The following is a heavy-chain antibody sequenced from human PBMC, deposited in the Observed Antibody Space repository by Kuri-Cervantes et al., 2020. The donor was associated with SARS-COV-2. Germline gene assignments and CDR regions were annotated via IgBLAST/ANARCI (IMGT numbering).Heavy chain of an antibody. V-gene: IGHV3-48*01. CDR2: ISSSSSTI. D-gene: IGHD2-2*02. CDR3: ARNRYCSSTSCYMEFSF. J-gene: IGHJ4*02. CDR1: GFTFSSYS. Sequence: GGSLRLSCAASGFTFSSYSMNWVRQAPGKGLEWVSYISSSSSTIYCADSVKGRFTISRDNAKNSLYLQMNSLRAEDTAVYYCARNRYCSSTSCYMEFSFWGQGTLVTVSS.